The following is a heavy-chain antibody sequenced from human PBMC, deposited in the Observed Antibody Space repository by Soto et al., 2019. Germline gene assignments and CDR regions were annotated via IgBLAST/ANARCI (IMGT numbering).Heavy chain of an antibody. CDR2: IWYDGSNK. D-gene: IGHD2-15*01. CDR1: GFTFSSYG. J-gene: IGHJ6*02. V-gene: IGHV3-33*01. CDR3: VRVQDSAATSNV. Sequence: GGSLRLSCAASGFTFSSYGMHWVRQAPGKGLEWVAVIWYDGSNKYYADSVRGRFTISRDNAKSSLFLQMNSLRPEDTAVYYCVRVQDSAATSNVWGQGTTVTVSS.